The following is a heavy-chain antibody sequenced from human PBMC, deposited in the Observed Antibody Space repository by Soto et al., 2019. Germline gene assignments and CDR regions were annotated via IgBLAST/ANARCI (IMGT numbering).Heavy chain of an antibody. CDR3: AKGPHTNIGWHYYFDS. J-gene: IGHJ4*02. CDR1: GFSLANFP. V-gene: IGHV3-48*02. Sequence: GGSLRLSCVGSGFSLANFPINWVRQTPGKGLEWISYISPRGDNIYYAESVKGRFTISRDNARNSLYLQMNSLRDEDAALYYCAKGPHTNIGWHYYFDSWGQGVPVTVCS. CDR2: ISPRGDNI. D-gene: IGHD6-19*01.